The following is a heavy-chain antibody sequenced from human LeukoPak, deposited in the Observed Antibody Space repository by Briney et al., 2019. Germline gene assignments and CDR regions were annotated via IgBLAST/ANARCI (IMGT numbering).Heavy chain of an antibody. CDR3: AKFPLTFGGAIATSYFDY. V-gene: IGHV3-21*04. J-gene: IGHJ4*02. D-gene: IGHD3-16*02. CDR1: GFTLSNSD. CDR2: IRGSGYYA. Sequence: GGSLRLSCTASGFTLSNSDMNWVRQAPGKGLERVSSIRGSGYYAEYTDSVKGRFTISRDNAQNSLFLQMNSLRAEDTAVYYCAKFPLTFGGAIATSYFDYWGQGTLVTVSS.